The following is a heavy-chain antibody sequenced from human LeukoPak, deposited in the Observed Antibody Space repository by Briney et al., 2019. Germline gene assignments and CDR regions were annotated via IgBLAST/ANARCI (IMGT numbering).Heavy chain of an antibody. Sequence: GGSLRLSCAASGFTVSSNYMSWVRQAPGKGLEWVSVIYSGGSTYYADSVKGRFTISRDNSKNTLYLQMNSLRAEDTAVYYCARALMASYYYYGMDVWGQGTTVTVSS. CDR1: GFTVSSNY. D-gene: IGHD5-24*01. J-gene: IGHJ6*02. V-gene: IGHV3-66*01. CDR3: ARALMASYYYYGMDV. CDR2: IYSGGST.